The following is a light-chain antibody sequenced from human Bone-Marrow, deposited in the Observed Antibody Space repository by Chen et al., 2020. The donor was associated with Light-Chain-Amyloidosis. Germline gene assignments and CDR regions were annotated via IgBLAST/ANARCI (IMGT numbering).Light chain of an antibody. CDR2: QDD. CDR1: SGDVGGYKY. CDR3: CSDAGRNNEVV. J-gene: IGLJ2*01. V-gene: IGLV2-8*01. Sequence: QSALTQPPSASGSPGQSVTISCTGTSGDVGGYKYVSWYQQYPGKAPTLIIFQDDKRPSGVPDRYSGSTSGNTASLTVSGLQAEDEAEYCCCSDAGRNNEVVFGGGTMLTVL.